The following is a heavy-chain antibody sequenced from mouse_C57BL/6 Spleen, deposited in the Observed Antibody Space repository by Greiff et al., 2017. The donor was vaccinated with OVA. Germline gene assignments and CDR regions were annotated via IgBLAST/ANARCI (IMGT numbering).Heavy chain of an antibody. J-gene: IGHJ1*03. CDR2: INPNNGGT. V-gene: IGHV1-26*01. D-gene: IGHD1-1*01. CDR3: AATVVATGYFDV. Sequence: VQLKQSGPELVKPGASVKISCKASGYTFTDYYMNWVKQSHGKSLEWIGDINPNNGGTSYNQKFKGKATLTVDKSSSTAYMELRSLTSEDSAVYYCAATVVATGYFDVWGTGTTVTVSS. CDR1: GYTFTDYY.